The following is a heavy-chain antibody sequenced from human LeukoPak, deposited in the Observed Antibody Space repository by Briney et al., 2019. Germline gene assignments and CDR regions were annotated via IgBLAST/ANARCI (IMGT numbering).Heavy chain of an antibody. CDR2: INPNSGGT. CDR3: ARGRHAYNWNPGLIDY. Sequence: ASVKVSCRASGYTFTGYYMHWVRQAPGQGLEWMGWINPNSGGTNYAQKFQGRDTMTRDTSISTAYMELSRLRSDDTAVYYCARGRHAYNWNPGLIDYWGQGTLVTVSS. D-gene: IGHD1-20*01. J-gene: IGHJ4*02. CDR1: GYTFTGYY. V-gene: IGHV1-2*02.